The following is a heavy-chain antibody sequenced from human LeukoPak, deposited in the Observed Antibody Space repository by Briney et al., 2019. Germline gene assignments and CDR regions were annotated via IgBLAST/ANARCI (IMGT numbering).Heavy chain of an antibody. CDR3: ARENGATMVRGVIIGSSWFDP. V-gene: IGHV1-69*13. J-gene: IGHJ5*02. D-gene: IGHD3-10*01. CDR2: IIPIFGTA. CDR1: GGTFSSYA. Sequence: ASVKVSCKASGGTFSSYAISWVRQAPGQGLEWMGGIIPIFGTANYAQKFQGRVTITADESTSTAYMELSSLRSEDTAVYYCARENGATMVRGVIIGSSWFDPWGQGTLVTVSS.